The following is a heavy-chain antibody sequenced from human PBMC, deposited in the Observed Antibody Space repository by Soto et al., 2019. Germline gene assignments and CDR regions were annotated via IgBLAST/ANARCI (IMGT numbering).Heavy chain of an antibody. CDR1: GGTFSSYA. V-gene: IGHV1-69*12. Sequence: QVQLVQSGAEVKKPGSSVKVSCKASGGTFSSYAISWVRQAPGQGLEWMGGIIPIFGTANYAQKFQGRVRITAAESTSPAYMELSSLRSEDTAVYYFARSEWDMVRGVIKASHWFVPWGQGTLVTVSS. D-gene: IGHD3-10*01. CDR3: ARSEWDMVRGVIKASHWFVP. CDR2: IIPIFGTA. J-gene: IGHJ5*02.